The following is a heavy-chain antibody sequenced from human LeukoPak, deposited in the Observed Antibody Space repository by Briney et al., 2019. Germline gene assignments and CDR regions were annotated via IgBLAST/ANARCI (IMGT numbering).Heavy chain of an antibody. Sequence: GRSLRLSCAASGFTFSNAWMSWVRQAPGKGLEWVGRIKSKTDGGTTDYAAPVKGRFTISRDDSKNTLYLQMNSLKTEDTAVYYCTTEDYDDYKFDPWGQGTLVTVSS. D-gene: IGHD4-17*01. J-gene: IGHJ5*02. V-gene: IGHV3-15*01. CDR1: GFTFSNAW. CDR3: TTEDYDDYKFDP. CDR2: IKSKTDGGTT.